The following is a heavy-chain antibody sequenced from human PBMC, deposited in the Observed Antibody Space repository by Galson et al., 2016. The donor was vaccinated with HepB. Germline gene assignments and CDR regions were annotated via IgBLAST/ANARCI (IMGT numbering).Heavy chain of an antibody. CDR1: GFTVSRNC. CDR2: IYGGGTI. V-gene: IGHV3-53*01. Sequence: SLRLPCAASGFTVSRNCMSWVRQAPGKGLEWVSVIYGGGTIHYAASVKGRFTISRDSSRNTLYLQMNSLRAEDTALYYCAARDYGDYPYFDFWGQGTLVTVSS. J-gene: IGHJ4*02. D-gene: IGHD4-17*01. CDR3: AARDYGDYPYFDF.